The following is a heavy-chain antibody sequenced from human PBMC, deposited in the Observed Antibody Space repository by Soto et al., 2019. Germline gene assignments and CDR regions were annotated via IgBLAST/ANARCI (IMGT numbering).Heavy chain of an antibody. J-gene: IGHJ6*02. CDR3: ARDTFNYDFGSGYPPYGMDV. D-gene: IGHD3-3*01. CDR2: ISSSSSYT. CDR1: GFTFSDYY. Sequence: PGGSLRLSCAASGFTFSDYYMSWIRQAPGKGLEWVSYISSSSSYTNYADSVKGRFTISRDNAKNSLYLPMNSLRAEDTAVYYCARDTFNYDFGSGYPPYGMDVWGQGTTVTVSS. V-gene: IGHV3-11*06.